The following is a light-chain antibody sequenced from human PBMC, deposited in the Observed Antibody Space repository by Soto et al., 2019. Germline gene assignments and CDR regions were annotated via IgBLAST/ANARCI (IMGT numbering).Light chain of an antibody. CDR2: DVS. Sequence: QSALTQPASVSGSPGQSITISCTGTSSDVGGYNYVSWYQQHPGKAPKLMIYDVSNRPSGVSNRFSGSKSVNTASLTISGLQAEDEAGYYCSSYTSSSTLEGVFGTGTKLTVL. J-gene: IGLJ1*01. CDR3: SSYTSSSTLEGV. CDR1: SSDVGGYNY. V-gene: IGLV2-14*01.